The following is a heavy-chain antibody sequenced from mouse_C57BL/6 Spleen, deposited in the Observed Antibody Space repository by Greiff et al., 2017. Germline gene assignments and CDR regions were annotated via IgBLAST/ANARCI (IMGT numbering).Heavy chain of an antibody. D-gene: IGHD1-1*01. CDR3: AMPLGSSPFAY. Sequence: VQLQQSGAELVKPGASVKMSCKASGYTFTTYPIEWMKQNHGKSLEWIGHFHPYNDDTKYTEKFKGKATLTVEKSSSTVYLELSRLTSAASAFYFCAMPLGSSPFAYWGQGTLVTVSA. CDR2: FHPYNDDT. V-gene: IGHV1-47*01. CDR1: GYTFTTYP. J-gene: IGHJ3*01.